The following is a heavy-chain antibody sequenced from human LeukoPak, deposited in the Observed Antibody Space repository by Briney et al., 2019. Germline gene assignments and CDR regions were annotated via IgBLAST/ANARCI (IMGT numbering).Heavy chain of an antibody. D-gene: IGHD3-10*01. Sequence: GASVKVSCKVSGYTLTELSMHWVRQAPGKGLEWMGGFDPEDGETIYAQKFQGRVTMTEDTSTDTAYMELSSLRSEDTAVYYCATLEGGSGSYYRSGYFDYWGQGTLVTVSS. CDR1: GYTLTELS. J-gene: IGHJ4*02. V-gene: IGHV1-24*01. CDR2: FDPEDGET. CDR3: ATLEGGSGSYYRSGYFDY.